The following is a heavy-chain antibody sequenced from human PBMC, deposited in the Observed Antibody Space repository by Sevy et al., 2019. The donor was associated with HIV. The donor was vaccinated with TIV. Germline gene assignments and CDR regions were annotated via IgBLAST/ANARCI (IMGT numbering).Heavy chain of an antibody. CDR1: GFTFSSYI. CDR3: ARDEYSYASGFDY. J-gene: IGHJ4*02. V-gene: IGHV3-21*01. Sequence: GGSLRLSCAASGFTFSSYIMNWVRQAPGMGLEWVSSISSGGDYIYYTNSVKGRFTISRDNAKNSLYLHMNSLRAEDTAVYYCARDEYSYASGFDYWGQGTLVTASS. CDR2: ISSGGDYI. D-gene: IGHD5-18*01.